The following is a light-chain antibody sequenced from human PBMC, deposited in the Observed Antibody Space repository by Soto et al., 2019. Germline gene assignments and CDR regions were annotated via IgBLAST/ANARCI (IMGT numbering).Light chain of an antibody. Sequence: EIVLTQSPCTLSLSPGERATLXXRASQSVSSSYLAWYQQKPGQAPRLXIYGASSRATGIPDRFSGSGSGTDFTLTISRLEPEDFAVYYCQQYGSSPITFGQGTRLEIK. CDR2: GAS. CDR1: QSVSSSY. CDR3: QQYGSSPIT. J-gene: IGKJ5*01. V-gene: IGKV3-20*01.